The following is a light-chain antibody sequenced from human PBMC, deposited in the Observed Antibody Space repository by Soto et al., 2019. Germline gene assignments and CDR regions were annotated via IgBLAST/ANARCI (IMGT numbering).Light chain of an antibody. CDR2: KAS. CDR3: QQYNSYSPT. Sequence: DIQMTQSPSTLSASVGDRVTITCRASQSISVWLAWYQQKAGKAPNLLIYKASRLESGVPSRFGGSGSETEFTLTISGLQPGDSATYYCQQYNSYSPTFGQGTKV. J-gene: IGKJ1*01. CDR1: QSISVW. V-gene: IGKV1-5*03.